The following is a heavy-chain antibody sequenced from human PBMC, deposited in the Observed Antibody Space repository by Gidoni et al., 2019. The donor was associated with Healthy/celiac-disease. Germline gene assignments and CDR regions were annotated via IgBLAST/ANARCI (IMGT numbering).Heavy chain of an antibody. D-gene: IGHD3-22*01. CDR1: GFTVSSNY. J-gene: IGHJ6*02. CDR3: ARATYYYDSSGYYYYYGMDV. Sequence: EVQLVESGGGLVQPGGSLRLSCAASGFTVSSNYMSWVRQAPGKGLEWVSVIYSGGRTYYADSVKGRFTISRDNSKNTLYLQMNSLRAEDTAVYYCARATYYYDSSGYYYYYGMDVWGQGTTVTVSS. CDR2: IYSGGRT. V-gene: IGHV3-66*02.